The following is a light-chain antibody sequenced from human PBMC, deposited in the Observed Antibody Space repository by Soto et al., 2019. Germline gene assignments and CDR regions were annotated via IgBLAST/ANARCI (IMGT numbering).Light chain of an antibody. CDR1: QSVSNK. V-gene: IGKV3-20*01. CDR2: DAS. CDR3: QQYGSSLWT. J-gene: IGKJ1*01. Sequence: EIVMTQSLATLSVSPGERVTLSCRASQSVSNKLAWYQQKPGQAPRLLIYDASSRATGIPDRFSGSGSGTDFTLTISRLEPEDFAVYYCQQYGSSLWTFGQGTKVDI.